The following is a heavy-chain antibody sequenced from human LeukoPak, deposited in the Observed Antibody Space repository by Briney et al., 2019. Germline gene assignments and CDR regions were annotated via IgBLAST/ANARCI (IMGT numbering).Heavy chain of an antibody. CDR3: AREHYYDSSGYYPLVDY. Sequence: GGPLRLSCAASGFTFSSYGMHWVRQAPGKGLEWVAVIWYDGSNKYYADSVKGRFTISRDNSKNTLYLQMNSLRAEDTAVYYCAREHYYDSSGYYPLVDYWGQGTLVTVSS. CDR1: GFTFSSYG. D-gene: IGHD3-22*01. V-gene: IGHV3-33*01. J-gene: IGHJ4*02. CDR2: IWYDGSNK.